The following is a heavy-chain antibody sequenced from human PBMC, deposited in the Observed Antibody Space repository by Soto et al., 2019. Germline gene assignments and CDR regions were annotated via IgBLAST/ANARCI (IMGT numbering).Heavy chain of an antibody. CDR2: IWYDGSNK. CDR1: GFSFTSYC. Sequence: RVSLTLACPASGFSFTSYCMHWCRPAPGKGHEWVAVIWYDGSNKYYADSVKSRFTISRDNSKNTLYLQMNSMRAVDTVVYCGARGDSSTHLDMDVWGQGTPVTVSS. D-gene: IGHD6-13*01. CDR3: ARGDSSTHLDMDV. J-gene: IGHJ6*02. V-gene: IGHV3-33*01.